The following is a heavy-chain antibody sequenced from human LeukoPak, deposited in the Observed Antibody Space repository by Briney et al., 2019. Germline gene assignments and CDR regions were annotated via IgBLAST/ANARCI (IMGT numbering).Heavy chain of an antibody. D-gene: IGHD3-22*01. CDR1: GYSFTSYW. CDR3: ARLSSGAVDI. V-gene: IGHV5-51*01. Sequence: GVSLKISCKGSGYSFTSYWIGWVRQMPGKGLEWMGFSNPGDPDTRYSPSFQGQVTISADKTISTAYLQWSSLKASDTAMFYCARLSSGAVDIWGQGTMVTVSS. J-gene: IGHJ3*02. CDR2: SNPGDPDT.